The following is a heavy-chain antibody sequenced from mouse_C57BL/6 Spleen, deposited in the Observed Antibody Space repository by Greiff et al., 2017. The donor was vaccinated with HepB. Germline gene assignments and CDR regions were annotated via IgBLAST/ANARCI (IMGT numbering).Heavy chain of an antibody. CDR1: GYTFTSYW. J-gene: IGHJ4*01. Sequence: VQLQQPGAELVRPGTSVKLSCKASGYTFTSYWMHWVKQRPGQGLEWIGVIDPSDSYTNYNQKFKGKATLTVDTSSSTAYMQLSSLTSEDSAVYYCARRNYYGSSYGYAMDYWGQGTPVTVSS. CDR3: ARRNYYGSSYGYAMDY. CDR2: IDPSDSYT. D-gene: IGHD1-1*01. V-gene: IGHV1-59*01.